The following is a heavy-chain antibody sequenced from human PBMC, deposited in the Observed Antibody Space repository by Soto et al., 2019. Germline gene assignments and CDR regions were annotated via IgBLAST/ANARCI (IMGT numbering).Heavy chain of an antibody. Sequence: QPGGSLRLSCTGSGFAFGNFALTWVRQAPGKGLEWVSAITGSGGNTYYADSVKGRFTNSRDNFNNTVSLEMNSLRAEDTAVYYCAKSYTNYVEIDFWGHGTLVTVSS. J-gene: IGHJ4*01. CDR1: GFAFGNFA. CDR2: ITGSGGNT. D-gene: IGHD4-4*01. V-gene: IGHV3-23*01. CDR3: AKSYTNYVEIDF.